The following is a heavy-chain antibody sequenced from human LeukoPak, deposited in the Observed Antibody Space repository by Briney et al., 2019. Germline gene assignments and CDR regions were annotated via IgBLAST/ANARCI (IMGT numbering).Heavy chain of an antibody. Sequence: PSETLSLTCAVYGGSFSGYSWTWISHPPGRGLEWVGEINHSGTTNYNPSLKSRVTISVDTSKNRFSLKLNSVTSADTAVYYCATRPTPPYYYYYMDVWGKGTTVTVSS. CDR2: INHSGTT. V-gene: IGHV4-34*01. D-gene: IGHD4-23*01. J-gene: IGHJ6*03. CDR3: ATRPTPPYYYYYMDV. CDR1: GGSFSGYS.